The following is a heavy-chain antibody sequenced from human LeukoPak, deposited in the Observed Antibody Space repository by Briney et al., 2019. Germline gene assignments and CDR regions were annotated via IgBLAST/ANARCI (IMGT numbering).Heavy chain of an antibody. J-gene: IGHJ4*02. D-gene: IGHD3-10*01. CDR3: ARGRGPVDY. Sequence: PSETLSLTCAVYGGSFSGYYWSWIRQPPGKGLEWIGEINHSGSTNYNPPLKSRVTISVDTSKNQFSLKLSSVTAADTAVYYCARGRGPVDYWGQGTLVTVSS. V-gene: IGHV4-34*01. CDR1: GGSFSGYY. CDR2: INHSGST.